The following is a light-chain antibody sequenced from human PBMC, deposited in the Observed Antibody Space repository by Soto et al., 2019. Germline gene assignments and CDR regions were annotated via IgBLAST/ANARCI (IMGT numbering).Light chain of an antibody. V-gene: IGKV1-5*01. CDR1: QSISTW. CDR2: DAS. Sequence: DIQMTQSPSTVSASVGDGVTITCRASQSISTWLAWYQQKPGKAPKLLIYDASTLESGVPSGFSGSGSGTEFTLTISSLQPDDFATYYCQQYDSYSPYTYGQGTKLEIK. CDR3: QQYDSYSPYT. J-gene: IGKJ2*01.